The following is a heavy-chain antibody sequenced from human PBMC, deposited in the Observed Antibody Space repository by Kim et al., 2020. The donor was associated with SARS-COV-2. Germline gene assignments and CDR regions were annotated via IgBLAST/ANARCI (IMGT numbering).Heavy chain of an antibody. CDR3: ARDGRRRLLWFGETAASYYGMDV. J-gene: IGHJ6*02. V-gene: IGHV3-7*01. CDR1: GFTFSSYW. CDR2: IKQDGSEK. Sequence: GGSLRLSCAASGFTFSSYWMSWVRQAPGKGLEWVANIKQDGSEKYYVDSVKGRFTISRDNAKNSLYLQMNSLRAEDTAVYYCARDGRRRLLWFGETAASYYGMDVWGQGTTVTVSS. D-gene: IGHD3-10*01.